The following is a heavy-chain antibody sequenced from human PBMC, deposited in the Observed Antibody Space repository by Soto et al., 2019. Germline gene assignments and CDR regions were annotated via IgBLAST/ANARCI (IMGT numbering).Heavy chain of an antibody. Sequence: PGGSLRLSCAASGFTFSSYAMSWVRQAPGKGLEWVSSISSSSSYIYYADSVKGRFTISRDNAKNSLYLQMNSLRAEDTAVYYCARDQPYYDILTGYHYYGMDVWGQGTTVTVSS. V-gene: IGHV3-21*01. CDR3: ARDQPYYDILTGYHYYGMDV. CDR2: ISSSSSYI. D-gene: IGHD3-9*01. CDR1: GFTFSSYA. J-gene: IGHJ6*02.